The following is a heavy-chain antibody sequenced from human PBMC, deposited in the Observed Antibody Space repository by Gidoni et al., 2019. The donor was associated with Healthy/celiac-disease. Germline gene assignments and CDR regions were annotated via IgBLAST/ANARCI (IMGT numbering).Heavy chain of an antibody. CDR2: INSDGSST. J-gene: IGHJ6*03. CDR3: ARVYGYCSGGSCYPPYYYYMDV. Sequence: EVQLVESGGGLVQPGGSLRLSCAASGFTFSSYWMHWVRQAPGKGLVWVSRINSDGSSTSYADSVKGRFTISRDNAKNTLYLQMNSLRAEDTAVYYCARVYGYCSGGSCYPPYYYYMDVWGKGTMVTVSS. V-gene: IGHV3-74*01. CDR1: GFTFSSYW. D-gene: IGHD2-15*01.